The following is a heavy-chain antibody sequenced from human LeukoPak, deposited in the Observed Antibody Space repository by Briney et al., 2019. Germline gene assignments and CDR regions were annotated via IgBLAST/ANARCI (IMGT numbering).Heavy chain of an antibody. CDR2: INHSGST. CDR3: ARGLLLWFGDGYYFDY. V-gene: IGHV4-34*01. Sequence: PSETLSLTYAVYGGSFSGYYWSWIRQPPGKGREWIGEINHSGSTNYNPSLKSRVTISVDTSKNQFSLKLSSVTAADTAVYYCARGLLLWFGDGYYFDYWGQGTLVTVSS. J-gene: IGHJ4*02. D-gene: IGHD3-10*01. CDR1: GGSFSGYY.